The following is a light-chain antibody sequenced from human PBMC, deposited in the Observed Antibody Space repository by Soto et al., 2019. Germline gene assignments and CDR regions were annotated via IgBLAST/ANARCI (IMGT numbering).Light chain of an antibody. Sequence: DIQMTQSPSTLSASVGDRVTITCRASQSISSWLAWYQQKPGKAPNLLIYKASSLESGVQSRFSSRGSGTEFTLTISSLQLDDFATYYCQHYNSYPYTVGQGTKLEIK. CDR2: KAS. J-gene: IGKJ2*01. CDR1: QSISSW. V-gene: IGKV1-5*03. CDR3: QHYNSYPYT.